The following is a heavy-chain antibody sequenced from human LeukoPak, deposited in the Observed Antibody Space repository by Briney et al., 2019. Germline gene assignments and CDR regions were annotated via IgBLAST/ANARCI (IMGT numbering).Heavy chain of an antibody. J-gene: IGHJ4*02. CDR3: ARQRRNDCSSPSCYIDY. D-gene: IGHD2-2*02. Sequence: GGSLRLSCAASGFTFSSYAMNWVRQTPGKGLEWVSGISGSSGSTYYADSVKGRFTISRDNSKNTLYLQMNSLRAEDTAVYYCARQRRNDCSSPSCYIDYWGQGTLITVSS. CDR1: GFTFSSYA. CDR2: ISGSSGST. V-gene: IGHV3-23*01.